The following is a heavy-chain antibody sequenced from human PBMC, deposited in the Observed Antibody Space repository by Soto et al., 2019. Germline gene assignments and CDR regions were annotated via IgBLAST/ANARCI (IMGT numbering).Heavy chain of an antibody. D-gene: IGHD6-6*01. J-gene: IGHJ4*02. CDR1: GFSLSTSGVG. V-gene: IGHV2-5*02. CDR2: IYWDDDK. Sequence: SGPRLVNPTHTLTLTCTFSGFSLSTSGVGVGWIRQPPGKALEWLALIYWDDDKRYSPSLKSRLTITKDISKDQVVLTMTNMDPVDTGTYYCAHSRYSSSSLSLWGQGTLVTVSS. CDR3: AHSRYSSSSLSL.